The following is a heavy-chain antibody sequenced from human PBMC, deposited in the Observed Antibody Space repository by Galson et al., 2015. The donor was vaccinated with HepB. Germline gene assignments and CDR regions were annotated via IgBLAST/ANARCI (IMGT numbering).Heavy chain of an antibody. Sequence: SLRLSCAASGFTVSSNYMSWVRQAPGKGLEWVSAISGSGGSTYYADSVKGRFTISRDNSKNTLYLQMNSLRAEDTAVYYCATNSHKIVVRGVIITTDYWGQGTLVTVSS. CDR1: GFTVSSNY. V-gene: IGHV3-23*01. CDR2: ISGSGGST. CDR3: ATNSHKIVVRGVIITTDY. J-gene: IGHJ4*02. D-gene: IGHD3-10*01.